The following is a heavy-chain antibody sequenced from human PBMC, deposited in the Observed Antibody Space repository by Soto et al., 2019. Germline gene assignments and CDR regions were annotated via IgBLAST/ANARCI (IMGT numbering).Heavy chain of an antibody. CDR1: GGYISSGGYY. V-gene: IGHV4-31*03. CDR3: ATSIGSYSDY. Sequence: SETLSLTCIVSGGYISSGGYYWSWIRQLPGKGLEWIGYIYFSGGTYYNPSLKSRLTISLDTSKNQFSLNLGSVTAADTAVYFCATSIGSYSDYWGRGTLVTVPS. J-gene: IGHJ4*02. D-gene: IGHD1-26*01. CDR2: IYFSGGT.